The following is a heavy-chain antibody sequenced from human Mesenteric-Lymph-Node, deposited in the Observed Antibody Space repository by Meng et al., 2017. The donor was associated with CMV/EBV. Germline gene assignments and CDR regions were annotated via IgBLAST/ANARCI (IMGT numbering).Heavy chain of an antibody. CDR1: GFTVTSTY. J-gene: IGHJ4*02. CDR2: IYSAGST. D-gene: IGHD3-3*01. Sequence: GESLKISCATSGFTVTSTYMTWVRQAPGKGLEWVSSIYSAGSTFYADSVKGRFTISRDTAKNTVYLQMSSLRVEDTAVYYCARGNDPLFGVVVLDYWGQGKLVTVSS. CDR3: ARGNDPLFGVVVLDY. V-gene: IGHV3-66*02.